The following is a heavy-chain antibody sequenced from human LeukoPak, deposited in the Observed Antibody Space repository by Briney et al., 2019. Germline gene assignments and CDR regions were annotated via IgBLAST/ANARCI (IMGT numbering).Heavy chain of an antibody. CDR2: IKSKTDGGTT. V-gene: IGHV3-15*01. CDR1: GFPFSNVR. CDR3: TTDPKLLWFGELFQDY. J-gene: IGHJ4*02. D-gene: IGHD3-10*01. Sequence: PGGSLRLSCAASGFPFSNVRVSCLRQAPGKGLEWVGRIKSKTDGGTTDYAAPVKGRFTISTDDSKNTLYLLMNSLKTEDTAVYYWTTDPKLLWFGELFQDYWGQGTLVTVSS.